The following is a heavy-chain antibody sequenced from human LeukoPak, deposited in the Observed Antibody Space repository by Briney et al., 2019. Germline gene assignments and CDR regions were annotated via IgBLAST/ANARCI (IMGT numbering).Heavy chain of an antibody. CDR1: GYSISSGYY. J-gene: IGHJ4*02. D-gene: IGHD3-10*01. Sequence: SETLSLTCTVSGYSISSGYYWGWIRQPPGKGLEWIGSIYHSGSTYYNPSLKSRVTISVDTSKNQFSLKLSSVTAADTAVYYCARAGRLLWFGELSDGDFDYWGQGTLVTVSS. CDR3: ARAGRLLWFGELSDGDFDY. CDR2: IYHSGST. V-gene: IGHV4-38-2*02.